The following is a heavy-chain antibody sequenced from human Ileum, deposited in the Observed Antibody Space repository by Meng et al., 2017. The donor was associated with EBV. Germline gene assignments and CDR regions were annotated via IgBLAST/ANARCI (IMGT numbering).Heavy chain of an antibody. J-gene: IGHJ4*02. D-gene: IGHD6-19*01. CDR3: ARVGQWLPIDY. Sequence: VRVEEWGPGWVEPWGRLSFNVAFCGGSISNSKWWSWGSQPPGNGLEWIGEIYHSGSTNKNLSLKSRVTMSVDKSKNQFSLTLSSVTAADTAVYYCARVGQWLPIDYWGQGTLVTVSS. CDR2: IYHSGST. CDR1: GGSISNSKW. V-gene: IGHV4-4*02.